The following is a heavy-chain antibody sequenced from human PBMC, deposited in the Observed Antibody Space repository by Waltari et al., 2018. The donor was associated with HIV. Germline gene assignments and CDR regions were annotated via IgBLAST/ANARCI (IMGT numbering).Heavy chain of an antibody. CDR2: INGDGKNI. D-gene: IGHD6-19*01. Sequence: EVQLVESGGGLVQPGGSLRLACPASTSSFSTEWMQWIRRAPGKGLLGGSYINGDGKNIDYGDSVKGRFAISRDNAKKTLYLEMNSLRAEDTAVYYCLGGGGWLIDYWGQGTLVTVSS. CDR1: TSSFSTEW. J-gene: IGHJ4*02. V-gene: IGHV3-74*01. CDR3: LGGGGWLIDY.